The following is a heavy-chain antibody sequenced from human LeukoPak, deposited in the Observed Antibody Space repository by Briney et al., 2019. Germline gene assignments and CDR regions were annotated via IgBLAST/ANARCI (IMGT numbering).Heavy chain of an antibody. V-gene: IGHV3-7*03. Sequence: GGSLRLSCAASGFSFRGYWMTWVREAPGKGLECVANIKEDGSEKYYADFVKGRFTISRDNAKNSLDLQMNSLRAEDTAVYYCARRGSTDYWGQGTLVTVSS. D-gene: IGHD2/OR15-2a*01. CDR2: IKEDGSEK. CDR3: ARRGSTDY. CDR1: GFSFRGYW. J-gene: IGHJ4*02.